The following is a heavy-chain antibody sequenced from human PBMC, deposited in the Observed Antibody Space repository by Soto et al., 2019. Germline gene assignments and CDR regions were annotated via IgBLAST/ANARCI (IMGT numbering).Heavy chain of an antibody. D-gene: IGHD5-12*01. CDR3: AKDLPYSGYVPIGY. J-gene: IGHJ4*02. Sequence: QVQLVESGGGVVQPGRSLRLSCAASGFTFSSYGMHWVRQAPGKGLEWVAVISYDGSNKYYADSVKGRFTISRDNSKNTLYLQMNILRAEDTAVYYCAKDLPYSGYVPIGYWGQGTLVTVSS. CDR2: ISYDGSNK. V-gene: IGHV3-30*18. CDR1: GFTFSSYG.